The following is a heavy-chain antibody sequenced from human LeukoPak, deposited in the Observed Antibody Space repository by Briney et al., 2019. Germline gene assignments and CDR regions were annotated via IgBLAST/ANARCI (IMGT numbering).Heavy chain of an antibody. CDR2: ISPNSGGT. CDR3: AIPDSVAAAAPVDY. CDR1: GYTFTGYY. D-gene: IGHD6-13*01. J-gene: IGHJ4*02. V-gene: IGHV1-2*02. Sequence: ASVKVSCKASGYTFTGYYMHWVRQAPGQGLEWMGWISPNSGGTNYAQRFQGRVTMTRDTSISTAYMELSRLRSDDTAVYYCAIPDSVAAAAPVDYWGQGTLVTVSS.